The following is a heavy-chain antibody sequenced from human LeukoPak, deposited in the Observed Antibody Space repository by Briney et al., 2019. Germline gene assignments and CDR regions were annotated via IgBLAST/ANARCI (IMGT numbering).Heavy chain of an antibody. D-gene: IGHD3-22*01. CDR1: GGSFSGYY. CDR2: INHSGST. CDR3: ARSKDYYDSSGYYYLSEYFQH. J-gene: IGHJ1*01. V-gene: IGHV4-34*01. Sequence: PSETLSLTCAVYGGSFSGYYWSWIRQPPGKGLEWIGEINHSGSTNYNPSLKSRVTISVDTSKNQFSLKLSSVTAADTAVYYCARSKDYYDSSGYYYLSEYFQHWGQGTLVTVSS.